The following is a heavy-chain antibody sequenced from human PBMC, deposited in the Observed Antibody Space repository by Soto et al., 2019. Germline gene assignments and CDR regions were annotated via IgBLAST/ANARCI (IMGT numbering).Heavy chain of an antibody. V-gene: IGHV3-48*01. CDR1: GFTFSSYS. J-gene: IGHJ6*02. CDR3: ARDQEGLSSSVRDYYYYGMDV. CDR2: ISSSSSTI. D-gene: IGHD6-6*01. Sequence: GSLRLSCAASGFTFSSYSMNWVRQAPGKGLEWVSYISSSSSTIYYADSVKGRFTISRDNSKNTLYLQMNSLRAEDTAVYYCARDQEGLSSSVRDYYYYGMDVWGQGTTVTVSS.